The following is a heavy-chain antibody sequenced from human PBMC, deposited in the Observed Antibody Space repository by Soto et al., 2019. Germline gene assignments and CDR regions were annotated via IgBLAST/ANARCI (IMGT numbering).Heavy chain of an antibody. CDR2: IYWDDDK. Sequence: QITLKESGPMLVNPTQTLTLTCSFSGFSLSTNGVGVGWVRQPPGKALEWLALIYWDDDKRYSPSLKSKLAITKDPSKNQVVLTMTNMDPVDTATYYCAHRRFGWRSPWDLGVFDSWGQGTLVTVSS. D-gene: IGHD3-16*01. CDR1: GFSLSTNGVG. CDR3: AHRRFGWRSPWDLGVFDS. J-gene: IGHJ4*02. V-gene: IGHV2-5*02.